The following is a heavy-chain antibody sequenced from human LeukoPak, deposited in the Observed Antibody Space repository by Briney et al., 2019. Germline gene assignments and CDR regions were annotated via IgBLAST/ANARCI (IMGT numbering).Heavy chain of an antibody. CDR1: GFTVSSNY. CDR2: IYSGGST. J-gene: IGHJ4*02. D-gene: IGHD2-8*01. Sequence: GGSLRLSCAASGFTVSSNYMSWVRQAPGKGLAWVSVIYSGGSTYYADSVKGRFTISRDNSKNTLYLQMNSLRAEDTAVYYCARALGAYCTNGVCYHFDYWGQGTPVTVSS. V-gene: IGHV3-66*01. CDR3: ARALGAYCTNGVCYHFDY.